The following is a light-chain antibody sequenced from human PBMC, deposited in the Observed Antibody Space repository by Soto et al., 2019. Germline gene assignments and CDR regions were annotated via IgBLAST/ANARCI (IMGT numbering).Light chain of an antibody. V-gene: IGKV4-1*01. CDR1: QSVLYTSNNKNY. CDR2: WAS. J-gene: IGKJ2*01. CDR3: QETYKPPRP. Sequence: DIVMTQSPDSLAVSLGERATINCKSSQSVLYTSNNKNYLAWYQQKPGPPPKLLIYWASTRESGVTDRFSGSGSAKHFTLTISRLQAEDVAVYYCQETYKPPRPFGRGTKLEIK.